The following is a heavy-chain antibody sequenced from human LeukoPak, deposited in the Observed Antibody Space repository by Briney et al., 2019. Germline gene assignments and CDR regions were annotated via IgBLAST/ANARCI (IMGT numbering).Heavy chain of an antibody. D-gene: IGHD1-26*01. J-gene: IGHJ4*02. Sequence: ASVKVSCKASGYTFTGYYMHWVRQAPGQGLEWMGLINPNSGGTNYAQKFQGRVTMTRDTSISTAYMELSRLRSDDTAVYYCARVYSGSYSGDDDDYWGQGTLVTVSS. CDR3: ARVYSGSYSGDDDDY. V-gene: IGHV1-2*02. CDR1: GYTFTGYY. CDR2: INPNSGGT.